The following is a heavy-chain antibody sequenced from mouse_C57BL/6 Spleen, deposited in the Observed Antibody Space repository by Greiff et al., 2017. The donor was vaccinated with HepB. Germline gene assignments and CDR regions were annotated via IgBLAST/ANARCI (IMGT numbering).Heavy chain of an antibody. CDR3: ARYSNYVAMDY. D-gene: IGHD2-5*01. CDR2: INPYNGGT. CDR1: GYTFTDYY. Sequence: EVQLQQSGPVLVKPGASVKMSCKASGYTFTDYYMNWVKQSHGKSLEWIGVINPYNGGTSYNQKFKGKATLTVDKSSSTAYMERNSLTSEDSAVYYCARYSNYVAMDYWGQGTSVTVSS. J-gene: IGHJ4*01. V-gene: IGHV1-19*01.